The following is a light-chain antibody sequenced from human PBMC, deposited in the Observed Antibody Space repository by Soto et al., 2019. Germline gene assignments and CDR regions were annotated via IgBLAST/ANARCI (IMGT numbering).Light chain of an antibody. Sequence: LTQPHSVSESPGKTVTISCTRSSGSIASNYVQWYQQRPGSAPTTVIYKDDHRPSGVPDRFSGSIGSSSNSASLTISGLKTEDEADYYCQSYDSSNHVVFGGGTKLTVL. V-gene: IGLV6-57*04. CDR1: SGSIASNY. CDR3: QSYDSSNHVV. J-gene: IGLJ2*01. CDR2: KDD.